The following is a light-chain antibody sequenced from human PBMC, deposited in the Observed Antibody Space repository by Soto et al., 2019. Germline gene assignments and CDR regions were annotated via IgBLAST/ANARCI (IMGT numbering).Light chain of an antibody. Sequence: DIQMTQSPSSLSASVGDTVTITCRASQSIVGYLNWYQQKPGKAPKFLIYATSSLQSGVPSRFSGSGSGTDFTLTISSLQPEDFATYYCQQSYSTPLTFGGGTKVEIK. CDR3: QQSYSTPLT. CDR2: ATS. J-gene: IGKJ4*01. V-gene: IGKV1-39*01. CDR1: QSIVGY.